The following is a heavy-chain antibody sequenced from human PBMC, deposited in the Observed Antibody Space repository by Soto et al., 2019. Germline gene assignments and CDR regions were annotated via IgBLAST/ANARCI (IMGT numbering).Heavy chain of an antibody. D-gene: IGHD7-27*01. CDR3: ARQTSAWGFDV. V-gene: IGHV4-61*08. CDR1: GGSVSSGGFY. J-gene: IGHJ6*02. Sequence: QVELKESGPGLVKPSETLSLTCTVSGGSVSSGGFYYHWIRQPPGKGLEWLGYVYPVGFTNYSPSLKSLLTRSVDTSATRISLKLASVTSVDTAVYYCARQTSAWGFDVWGQGTTVTVSS. CDR2: VYPVGFT.